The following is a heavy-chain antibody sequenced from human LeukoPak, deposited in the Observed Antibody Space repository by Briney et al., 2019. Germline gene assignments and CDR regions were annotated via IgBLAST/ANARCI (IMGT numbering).Heavy chain of an antibody. CDR2: ISAYNGNT. CDR1: GYTFTSYG. CDR3: ARDSYPMGATFDAFDI. Sequence: GASVKVSCKASGYTFTSYGISWVRQAPGQGLEWMGWISAYNGNTNYAQKLQGRVTMTTDTSTSTAYMELRSLRSDDTAVYYCARDSYPMGATFDAFDIWGQGTMVTVSS. V-gene: IGHV1-18*01. D-gene: IGHD1-26*01. J-gene: IGHJ3*02.